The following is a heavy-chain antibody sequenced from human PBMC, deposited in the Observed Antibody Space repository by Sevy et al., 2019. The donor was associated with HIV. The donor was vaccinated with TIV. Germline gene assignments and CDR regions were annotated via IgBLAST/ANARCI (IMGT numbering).Heavy chain of an antibody. CDR3: ARVRSSSPRRHNWFDP. CDR1: GYSVSSNSAA. CDR2: TYYRSKWYN. Sequence: SQTLSLTCAISGYSVSSNSAAWNWIRQSPSRGLEWLGRTYYRSKWYNDYAVSVKSRITINPDTSKNQFSLQLNSVTPEDTAVYYCARVRSSSPRRHNWFDPWGQGTLVTVSS. J-gene: IGHJ5*02. V-gene: IGHV6-1*01. D-gene: IGHD6-6*01.